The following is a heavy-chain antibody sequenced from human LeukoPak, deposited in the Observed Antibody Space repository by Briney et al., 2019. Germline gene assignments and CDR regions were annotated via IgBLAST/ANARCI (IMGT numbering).Heavy chain of an antibody. J-gene: IGHJ6*03. CDR2: IRYDGSNK. Sequence: GGSLRLSCAASGFTFSSYGMHWVRQAPGKGLEWVAFIRYDGSNKYYADSVKGRFTISRDNSKNTLYLQMNSLRAEDTAVYYCAKDLTYSWYFYMDVWGKGTTVTASS. CDR1: GFTFSSYG. D-gene: IGHD2-15*01. V-gene: IGHV3-30*02. CDR3: AKDLTYSWYFYMDV.